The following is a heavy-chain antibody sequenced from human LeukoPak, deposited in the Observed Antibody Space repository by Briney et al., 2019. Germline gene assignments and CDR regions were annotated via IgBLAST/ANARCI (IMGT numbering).Heavy chain of an antibody. V-gene: IGHV3-7*01. Sequence: PGGSLRLSCAASGFTFSHYWMSWVRQAAEKGLEWVANIKQDGSEKYYVDSVKGRFTISRDNAKNSLVLQMNSLRVEDTAVYYCARGRWGHFDYWGQGTLVTVSS. CDR2: IKQDGSEK. CDR1: GFTFSHYW. J-gene: IGHJ4*02. CDR3: ARGRWGHFDY. D-gene: IGHD3-16*01.